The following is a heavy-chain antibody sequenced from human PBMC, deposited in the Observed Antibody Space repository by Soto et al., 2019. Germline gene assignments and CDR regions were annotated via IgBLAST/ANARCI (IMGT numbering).Heavy chain of an antibody. V-gene: IGHV1-3*01. J-gene: IGHJ6*02. Sequence: ASVKVSCKASGYTFTSYAMHWVRQAPGQRLEWMGWINAGNGNTKYSQKFQGRVTITRDTSASTAYMELSSLRSEDTAVYYCARGDATKIVVTTYYAMDVWGQGTTVTVSS. CDR1: GYTFTSYA. CDR2: INAGNGNT. CDR3: ARGDATKIVVTTYYAMDV. D-gene: IGHD4-17*01.